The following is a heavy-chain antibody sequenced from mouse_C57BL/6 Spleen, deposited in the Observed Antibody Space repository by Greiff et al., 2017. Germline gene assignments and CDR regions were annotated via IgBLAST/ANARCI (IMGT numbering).Heavy chain of an antibody. Sequence: VQLQESGAELVRPGTSVKVSCKASGYAFTNYLIEWVKQRPGQGLEWIGVINPGSGGTNYNEKFKGKATVTADKSSSTAYMQLSSLTSEASAVFFCARWRDGSSAYYAMDYWGQGTSVTVSS. J-gene: IGHJ4*01. CDR2: INPGSGGT. V-gene: IGHV1-54*01. CDR1: GYAFTNYL. CDR3: ARWRDGSSAYYAMDY. D-gene: IGHD1-1*01.